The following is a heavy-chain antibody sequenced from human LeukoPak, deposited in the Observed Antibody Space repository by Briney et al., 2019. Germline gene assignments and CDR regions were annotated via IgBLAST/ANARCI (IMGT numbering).Heavy chain of an antibody. D-gene: IGHD3-10*01. J-gene: IGHJ3*02. CDR2: INHSGST. CDR1: GVSFSGYY. V-gene: IGHV4-34*01. Sequence: SETLSVTCAVYGVSFSGYYWSWIRQPPGKGLEWIGEINHSGSTNYNPSLKSRVTISVDTSKNQFSLKLSSVTAADTAVYYCARGRLRYYGSGSYYKGMTFDIWGQGTMVTVSS. CDR3: ARGRLRYYGSGSYYKGMTFDI.